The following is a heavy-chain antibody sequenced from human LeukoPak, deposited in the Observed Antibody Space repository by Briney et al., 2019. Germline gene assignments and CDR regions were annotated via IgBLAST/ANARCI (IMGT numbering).Heavy chain of an antibody. Sequence: GGSLRLSCAASGFSFRSYGAHWVRQAPGKGLEWVAVISYDGSNKYYADSVKGRFTISRDNSKNTLYLQMNSLRAEDTAVYYCAKDGSNLAYYFDYWGQGTLVTVSS. D-gene: IGHD4-11*01. V-gene: IGHV3-30*19. CDR2: ISYDGSNK. CDR1: GFSFRSYG. CDR3: AKDGSNLAYYFDY. J-gene: IGHJ4*02.